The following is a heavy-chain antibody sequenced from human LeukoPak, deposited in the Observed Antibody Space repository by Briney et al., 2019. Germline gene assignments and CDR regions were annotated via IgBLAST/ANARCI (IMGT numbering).Heavy chain of an antibody. D-gene: IGHD1-26*01. CDR2: LYSGGST. Sequence: PRGSPRLSCAASGFTVSSSYMSLVRQAPGKGLEWVSVLYSGGSTYYADSVKSRFTISRDNSKNTLYLQMNSLRAEDTAVYYCARSHRGSNSLSFDIWGQGTKVTVSS. CDR3: ARSHRGSNSLSFDI. J-gene: IGHJ3*02. V-gene: IGHV3-53*01. CDR1: GFTVSSSY.